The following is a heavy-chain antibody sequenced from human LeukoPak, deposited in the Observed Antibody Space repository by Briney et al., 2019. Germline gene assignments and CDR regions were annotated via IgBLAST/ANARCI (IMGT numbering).Heavy chain of an antibody. CDR3: AKTKGRGGYDPPGPFDY. D-gene: IGHD5-12*01. Sequence: PGGSLRLSCAASGFTFSSYAMSWVRQAPGEGLEWVSPISGSGDSSYYADSVKGRFTISRDNSKNTLYLQMNSLRAEDTAVYYCAKTKGRGGYDPPGPFDYWGQGTLVTVSS. CDR2: ISGSGDSS. V-gene: IGHV3-23*01. J-gene: IGHJ4*02. CDR1: GFTFSSYA.